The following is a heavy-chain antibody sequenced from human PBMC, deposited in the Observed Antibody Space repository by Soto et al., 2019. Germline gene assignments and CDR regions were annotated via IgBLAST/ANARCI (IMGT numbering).Heavy chain of an antibody. V-gene: IGHV3-23*01. CDR3: AKDRWVGETAGLFDY. CDR2: INSSGGST. CDR1: GFTFSSYP. J-gene: IGHJ4*02. D-gene: IGHD6-13*01. Sequence: EVQLLESGGGLVQPGGSLRLSCLASGFTFSSYPMSWVRQAPGKGLEWVSGINSSGGSTYYADSVKGRFTISRDNSKNTLYLQMSSLSAEDTAVYYCAKDRWVGETAGLFDYWGQGTLLTVSS.